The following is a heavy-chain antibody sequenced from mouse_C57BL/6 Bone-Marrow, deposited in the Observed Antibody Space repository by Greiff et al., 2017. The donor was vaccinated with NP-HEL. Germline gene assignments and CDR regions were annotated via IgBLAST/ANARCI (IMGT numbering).Heavy chain of an antibody. V-gene: IGHV1-80*01. CDR1: GYAFSSYW. Sequence: QVQLKESGAELVKPGASVKISCKASGYAFSSYWMNWVKQRPGKGLEWIGQIYPGDGDTNYNGKFKGKATLTADKSSSTAYMQLSSLTSEDSAVYFCARIYYGYLFDYWGQGTTLTVSS. CDR2: IYPGDGDT. D-gene: IGHD2-2*01. J-gene: IGHJ2*01. CDR3: ARIYYGYLFDY.